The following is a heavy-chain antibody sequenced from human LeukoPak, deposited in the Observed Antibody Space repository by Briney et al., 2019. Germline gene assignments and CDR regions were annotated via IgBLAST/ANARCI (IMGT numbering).Heavy chain of an antibody. Sequence: QAGGSLGLSCAASGFTFSNFGMHWVRQAPGKGLEWVTFIRFDGTNKYYADSVKGRFTISRDNSKNTLYLQMNSLRVEDTAMYYCAKVEMSTSPGGIDYWGQGTLVTVSS. CDR1: GFTFSNFG. V-gene: IGHV3-30*02. D-gene: IGHD5-24*01. CDR2: IRFDGTNK. CDR3: AKVEMSTSPGGIDY. J-gene: IGHJ4*02.